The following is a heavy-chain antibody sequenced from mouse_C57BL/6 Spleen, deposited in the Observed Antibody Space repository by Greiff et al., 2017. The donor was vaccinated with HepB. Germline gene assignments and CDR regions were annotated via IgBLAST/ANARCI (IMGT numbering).Heavy chain of an antibody. CDR3: ARRLPTHYYFDY. CDR1: GYTFTSYW. V-gene: IGHV1-50*01. CDR2: IDPSDSYT. D-gene: IGHD5-1*01. Sequence: VQLQQPGAELVKPGASVKLSCKASGYTFTSYWMQWVKQRPGQGLEWIGEIDPSDSYTNYNQKFKGKATLTVDTSSSTAYMQLSSLTSEDSAVYYCARRLPTHYYFDYWGQGTTLTVSS. J-gene: IGHJ2*01.